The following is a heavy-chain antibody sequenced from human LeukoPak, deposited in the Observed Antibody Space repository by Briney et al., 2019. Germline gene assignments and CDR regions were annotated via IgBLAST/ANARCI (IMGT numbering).Heavy chain of an antibody. CDR1: GFTFSSYA. V-gene: IGHV3-23*01. D-gene: IGHD1-26*01. Sequence: GGSLRLSCATSGFTFSSYAMSSVRQAPEKGLEWVSSISDSGGSTYHADSVKGRFTISRDNSKNTLYLQMNSLRAEDTAVYYCAKDQWELLYWGQGTLVTVSS. CDR2: ISDSGGST. CDR3: AKDQWELLY. J-gene: IGHJ4*02.